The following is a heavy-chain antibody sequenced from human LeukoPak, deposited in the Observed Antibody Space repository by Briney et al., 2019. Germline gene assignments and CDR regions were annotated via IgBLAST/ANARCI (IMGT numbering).Heavy chain of an antibody. V-gene: IGHV1-8*03. J-gene: IGHJ6*04. CDR3: ATPGPSRGLGYCSRTSCYNV. CDR1: GYTFTSYD. Sequence: GASVKVSCKASGYTFTSYDINWVRQATGQGLEWMGWMNPNSGNTGYAQKFQGRVTITRNTSISTAYMELSSLRSEDTAVYYCATPGPSRGLGYCSRTSCYNVWGKGTTVTVSS. CDR2: MNPNSGNT. D-gene: IGHD2-2*02.